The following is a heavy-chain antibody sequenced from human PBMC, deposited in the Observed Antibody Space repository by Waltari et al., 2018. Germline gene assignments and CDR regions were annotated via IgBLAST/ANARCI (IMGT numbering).Heavy chain of an antibody. V-gene: IGHV4-39*07. CDR3: AKDEHYSNDWYGGIDS. CDR2: IYYSGST. CDR1: GGSISSRGHY. Sequence: QLQLQESGPGLVKTSETLTLNCNVSGGSISSRGHYWGWIRQSPGKGVEWIGNIYYSGSTNYNPSLKSRVTISVDTSKNQFSLKLSSVTAADTAVYYCAKDEHYSNDWYGGIDSWGQGVLVTVSS. D-gene: IGHD6-19*01. J-gene: IGHJ4*02.